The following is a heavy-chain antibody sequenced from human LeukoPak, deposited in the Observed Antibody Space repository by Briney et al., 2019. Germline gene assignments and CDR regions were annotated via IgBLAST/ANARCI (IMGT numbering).Heavy chain of an antibody. Sequence: ASVKVSCKASGYTFTSYYMHWVRQAPGQGLEWMGIINPSGGSTSYAQKFQGRVTMTRDTSTSTVYMELSSLRSEDTAVYYCARVVNMITFGGVIVIPVLWWFDPWGQVTLVTVSS. CDR3: ARVVNMITFGGVIVIPVLWWFDP. D-gene: IGHD3-16*02. CDR1: GYTFTSYY. J-gene: IGHJ5*02. V-gene: IGHV1-46*01. CDR2: INPSGGST.